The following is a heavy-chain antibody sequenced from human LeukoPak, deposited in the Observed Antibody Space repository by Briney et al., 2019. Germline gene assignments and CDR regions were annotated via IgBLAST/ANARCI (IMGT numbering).Heavy chain of an antibody. CDR2: IKQDGSEK. J-gene: IGHJ3*02. CDR1: GFIFSSHW. D-gene: IGHD2-15*01. V-gene: IGHV3-7*01. CDR3: ATYSDAFGI. Sequence: GGSLRLSCAASGFIFSSHWMSWVRQAPGKGLEWVANIKQDGSEKYYVDSVKGRFTISRDNAKNSLYLQMNSLRAEDTAVYYCATYSDAFGIWGQGTMVTVSS.